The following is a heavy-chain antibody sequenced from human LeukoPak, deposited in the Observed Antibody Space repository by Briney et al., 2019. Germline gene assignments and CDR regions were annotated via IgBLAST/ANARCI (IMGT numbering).Heavy chain of an antibody. Sequence: GVSLRLSCAASGFTFSNYAMNWVPQAPGKGREWVSAISGSGAATFNADSVKGRFTISRDNSTNTLYLQMNSLRAEDTAVYYCAKDLSSGWYPYYFDFWGRGTLVTVSS. CDR1: GFTFSNYA. J-gene: IGHJ4*02. V-gene: IGHV3-23*01. D-gene: IGHD6-19*01. CDR3: AKDLSSGWYPYYFDF. CDR2: ISGSGAAT.